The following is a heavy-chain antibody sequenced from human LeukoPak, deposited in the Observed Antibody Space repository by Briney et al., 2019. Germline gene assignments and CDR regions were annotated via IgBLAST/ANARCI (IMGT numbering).Heavy chain of an antibody. J-gene: IGHJ4*02. CDR3: AKDLMYGAAVVGSYFDY. V-gene: IGHV3-23*01. Sequence: PGGSLRLSCAASGFTFSSYGMSWVRQAPGKGLEWVSAISGSGGSTYYADSVKGRFTISRDNSKNTLYLQMSSLRAEDTAVYYCAKDLMYGAAVVGSYFDYWGQGTLVTVSS. CDR2: ISGSGGST. CDR1: GFTFSSYG. D-gene: IGHD6-13*01.